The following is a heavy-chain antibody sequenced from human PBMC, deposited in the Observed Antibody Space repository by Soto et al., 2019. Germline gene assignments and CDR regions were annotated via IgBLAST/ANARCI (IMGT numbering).Heavy chain of an antibody. CDR2: IIPILGTA. CDR3: ARRVTGSYSYYYYGMDV. J-gene: IGHJ6*02. CDR1: GGSFSSYV. Sequence: KVSCKASGGSFSSYVISWVRQAPGQGLEWMGGIIPILGTANYARRLQGRVTITADKSTSTAYMELTSLTSDDSAVYYCARRVTGSYSYYYYGMDVWGQGTTVTVSS. D-gene: IGHD2-21*02. V-gene: IGHV1-69*06.